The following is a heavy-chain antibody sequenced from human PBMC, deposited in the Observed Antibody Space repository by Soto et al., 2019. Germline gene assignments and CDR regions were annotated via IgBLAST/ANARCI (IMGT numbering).Heavy chain of an antibody. D-gene: IGHD1-20*01. CDR1: VFTFTSYP. J-gene: IGHJ4*02. CDR2: ISYEGSNQ. CDR3: ARGPITQTSFIDH. V-gene: IGHV3-30-3*01. Sequence: GGSLRVSGEASVFTFTSYPMHWVRQAPGKGLEWVTVISYEGSNQYYADSVKGRFTISRDNSKDTLYLQMHSLRSDDTAVYFCARGPITQTSFIDHWGQGTLVTVSS.